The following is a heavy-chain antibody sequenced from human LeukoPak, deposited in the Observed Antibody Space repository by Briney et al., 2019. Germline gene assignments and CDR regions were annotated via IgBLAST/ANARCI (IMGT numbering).Heavy chain of an antibody. J-gene: IGHJ3*02. V-gene: IGHV1-46*01. CDR3: ARDVEQQLVPTQVENAFDI. CDR2: INPSGGST. D-gene: IGHD6-13*01. CDR1: GYTFTSYY. Sequence: GASVKVSCKASGYTFTSYYMHWVRQAPGQGLEWMGIINPSGGSTSYAQKFQGRVTMTRDTSTSTVYMELSSLRSEDTAVYYCARDVEQQLVPTQVENAFDIWGQGTMVTVSS.